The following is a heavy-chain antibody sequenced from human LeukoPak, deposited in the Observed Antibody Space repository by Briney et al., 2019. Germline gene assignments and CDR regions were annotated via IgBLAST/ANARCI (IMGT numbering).Heavy chain of an antibody. CDR1: GGSISSGSYY. J-gene: IGHJ4*02. D-gene: IGHD4-17*01. Sequence: PSETLSLTCTVSGGSISSGSYYWSWIRQPAGKGLEWIGRIYTSGSTNYNPSLKSRVTISVDTSKNQFSLKLSSVTAADTAVYYCARENDYGDYENFDYWGQGTPVTVSS. CDR3: ARENDYGDYENFDY. CDR2: IYTSGST. V-gene: IGHV4-61*02.